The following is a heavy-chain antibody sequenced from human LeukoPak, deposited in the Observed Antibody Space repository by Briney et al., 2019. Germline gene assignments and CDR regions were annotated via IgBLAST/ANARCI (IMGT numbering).Heavy chain of an antibody. CDR2: ISYDGSNK. D-gene: IGHD3-22*01. CDR1: GFTFSSYG. V-gene: IGHV3-30*18. Sequence: PGGSLRLSCAASGFTFSSYGMHWVRQAPGKGLEWVAVISYDGSNKYYAGSVKGRFTISRDNAKNSLYLQMNSLRAEDTAVYYCAKDTNSSGSDYWGQGTLVTVSS. J-gene: IGHJ4*02. CDR3: AKDTNSSGSDY.